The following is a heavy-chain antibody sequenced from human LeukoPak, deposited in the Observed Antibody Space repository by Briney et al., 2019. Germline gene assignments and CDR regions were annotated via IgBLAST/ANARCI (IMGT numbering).Heavy chain of an antibody. D-gene: IGHD2-21*01. CDR2: IYYSGST. Sequence: SQTLSLTCTVSGGSISSYYWSWILQPPGKGLEWIGYIYYSGSTNYNPSLKSRVTISVDTSKNQFSLKLSSVTAADTAVYYCASGQYCGGDCYDYWGQGTLVTVSS. V-gene: IGHV4-59*01. CDR3: ASGQYCGGDCYDY. CDR1: GGSISSYY. J-gene: IGHJ4*02.